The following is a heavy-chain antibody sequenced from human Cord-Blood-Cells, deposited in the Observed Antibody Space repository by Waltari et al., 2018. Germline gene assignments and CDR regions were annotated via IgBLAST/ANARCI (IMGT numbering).Heavy chain of an antibody. Sequence: QVQLVQSGAEVKKPGASVKVSCKASGYPFTSHDINWSRQATGQGLEWMGWMNPNSGNTGYAQKFQGRVTITRNTSISTAYMELSSLRSEDTAVYYCARATMVRGVINDFDYWGQGTLVTVSS. D-gene: IGHD3-10*01. CDR3: ARATMVRGVINDFDY. CDR1: GYPFTSHD. CDR2: MNPNSGNT. J-gene: IGHJ4*02. V-gene: IGHV1-8*03.